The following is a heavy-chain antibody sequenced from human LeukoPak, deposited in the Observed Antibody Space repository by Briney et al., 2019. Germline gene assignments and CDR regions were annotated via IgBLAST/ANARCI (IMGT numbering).Heavy chain of an antibody. CDR1: GFTFDDCA. J-gene: IGHJ4*02. Sequence: GRSLRLSCAASGFTFDDCAMHWVRQAPGKGLEWVSGISWNSGSIGYADSVKGRFTISRDNAKNSLYLQMNSLRVEDTALYYCAKSSVGGWHFDYWGQGTLVTVSS. CDR3: AKSSVGGWHFDY. CDR2: ISWNSGSI. V-gene: IGHV3-9*01. D-gene: IGHD6-19*01.